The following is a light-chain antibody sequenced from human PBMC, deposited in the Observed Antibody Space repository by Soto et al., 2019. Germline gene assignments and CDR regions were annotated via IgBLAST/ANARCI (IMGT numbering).Light chain of an antibody. Sequence: EIVMTQSPATLSVSPGERATLSCRASQSIISNLAWYQQKPGQAPRLLMFRTSSRATGIPARFSGSGSGTDFTLIISSLEPEDSAVYYCQQRSNWPPVFTFGQGTRLEIK. CDR1: QSIISN. J-gene: IGKJ5*01. V-gene: IGKV3-11*01. CDR2: RTS. CDR3: QQRSNWPPVFT.